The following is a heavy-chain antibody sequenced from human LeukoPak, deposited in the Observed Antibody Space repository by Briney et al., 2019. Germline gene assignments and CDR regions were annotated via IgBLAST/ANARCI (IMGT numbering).Heavy chain of an antibody. J-gene: IGHJ4*02. D-gene: IGHD5-12*01. CDR1: GFTFSDHY. Sequence: GGSLRLSCAASGFTFSDHYMDWVRQAPGKGLEWVGRTRKKANSYTREYAASVKGRFTISRDDSKNSLYLQMNSLRAEDTAVYYCARDGGYEGFDYWGQGTLVTVSS. V-gene: IGHV3-72*01. CDR3: ARDGGYEGFDY. CDR2: TRKKANSYTR.